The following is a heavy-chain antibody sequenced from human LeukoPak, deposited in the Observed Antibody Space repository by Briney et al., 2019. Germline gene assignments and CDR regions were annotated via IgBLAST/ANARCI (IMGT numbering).Heavy chain of an antibody. D-gene: IGHD4-17*01. Sequence: ASVEVSCKASGYTFTSYGISWVRQAPGQGLEWMGWISAYNGNTNYAQKLQGRVTMTTDTSTSTAYMELRSLRSDDTAVYYCACFPSPYGEDYYYGMDVWGQGTTVTVSS. CDR3: ACFPSPYGEDYYYGMDV. J-gene: IGHJ6*02. V-gene: IGHV1-18*01. CDR1: GYTFTSYG. CDR2: ISAYNGNT.